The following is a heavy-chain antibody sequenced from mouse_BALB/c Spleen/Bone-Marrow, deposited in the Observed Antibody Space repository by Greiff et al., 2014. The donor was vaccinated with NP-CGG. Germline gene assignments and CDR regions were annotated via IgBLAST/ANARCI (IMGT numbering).Heavy chain of an antibody. V-gene: IGHV2-4-1*01. CDR2: IWSGGST. CDR1: GFSLTSYG. J-gene: IGHJ4*01. Sequence: QVQLQQSGPGLVQPSQSLSLTCTVSGFSLTSYGVHWVRQSPGKGLEWLGVIWSGGSTDYNAAFISRLSISKDYSKSQVFFKMRSLQADDTAIDYCARNRVRRPMDYWGQGTSVTVSS. CDR3: ARNRVRRPMDY. D-gene: IGHD2-14*01.